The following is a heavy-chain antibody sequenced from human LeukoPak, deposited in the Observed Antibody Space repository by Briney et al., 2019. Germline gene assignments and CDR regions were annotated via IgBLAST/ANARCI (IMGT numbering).Heavy chain of an antibody. J-gene: IGHJ4*02. CDR1: GYTFTSYT. D-gene: IGHD6-19*01. CDR3: ARDRDSSGWYPFY. Sequence: GASVKVSCKASGYTFTSYTMHWVRQAPGQRLEWMGWVNAGNGNTKYSQEFQGRVTITRDTSASTADMELSSLRSEDMAVYYCARDRDSSGWYPFYWGQGTLVTVSS. CDR2: VNAGNGNT. V-gene: IGHV1-3*03.